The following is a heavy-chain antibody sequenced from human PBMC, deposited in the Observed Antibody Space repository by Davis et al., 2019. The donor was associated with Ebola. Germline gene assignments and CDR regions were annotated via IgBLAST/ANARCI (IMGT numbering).Heavy chain of an antibody. Sequence: ASVNVSCKPSGYTFTSYGLVWVRQAPGLGLEWMGWISGFNTNTNFAQKFQGRVTVSKDTSTNTAYMDLRSLTSDDTAIYYCARAPNYDVLTGTSSYYFDYWGQGTLVTVSS. V-gene: IGHV1-18*04. J-gene: IGHJ4*02. CDR2: ISGFNTNT. D-gene: IGHD3-9*01. CDR3: ARAPNYDVLTGTSSYYFDY. CDR1: GYTFTSYG.